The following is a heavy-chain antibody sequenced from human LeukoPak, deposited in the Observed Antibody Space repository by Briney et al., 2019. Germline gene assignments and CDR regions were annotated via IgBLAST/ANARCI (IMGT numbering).Heavy chain of an antibody. CDR3: ASLGSNYFDY. CDR1: GFTFSNYG. V-gene: IGHV3-33*01. CDR2: IWYDGSNK. J-gene: IGHJ4*02. D-gene: IGHD3-10*01. Sequence: PGGSLRLSCAASGFTFSNYGVHWVRQAPGKGLEWVAVIWYDGSNKYYADSVKGRFTISRDNSKNTLYLQVNSLRVEDTAVYYCASLGSNYFDYWGQGTLVTVSS.